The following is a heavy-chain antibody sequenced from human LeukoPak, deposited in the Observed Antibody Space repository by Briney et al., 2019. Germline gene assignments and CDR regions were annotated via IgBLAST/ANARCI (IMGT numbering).Heavy chain of an antibody. V-gene: IGHV3-48*04. CDR3: ATEYYGSVSYYDY. D-gene: IGHD3-10*01. CDR2: ISSRTGTI. Sequence: GGSLRLSCAASGFTFNTYIMSWVRQAPGKGLEWVSYISSRTGTIYYADSVKGRFTISRDNAKNSLYLQMNSLRAEDTAVYYCATEYYGSVSYYDYWGQGTLVTVSS. J-gene: IGHJ4*02. CDR1: GFTFNTYI.